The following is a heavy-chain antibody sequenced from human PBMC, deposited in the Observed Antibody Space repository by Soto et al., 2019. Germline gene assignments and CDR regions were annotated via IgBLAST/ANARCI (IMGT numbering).Heavy chain of an antibody. V-gene: IGHV3-23*01. D-gene: IGHD6-19*01. J-gene: IGHJ4*02. CDR2: ISGDGSTT. CDR1: GFSFSTFA. CDR3: AKEPLAQGRGWYADN. Sequence: ELQLLESGGDLVQPGGSLRLSCAATGFSFSTFAMSWVRQAPGKGLEWVSAISGDGSTTYYVDSVKGRFTSSRDNSRNTLYLQMHSLRVEDTALYYCAKEPLAQGRGWYADNWGQGTLVTVSS.